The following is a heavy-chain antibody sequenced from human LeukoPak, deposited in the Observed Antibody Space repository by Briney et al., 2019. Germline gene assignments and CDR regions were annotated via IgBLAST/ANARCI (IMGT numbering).Heavy chain of an antibody. Sequence: SETLSLTCTVSGGSISSIDYHWVWIRQPPGKGLEWIGSISYSGSTHCNPSLRSRVTMSVDTSKNQFSLKLSSVTAADTAVFYCARQEDSGDWYLDYWGQGRLVTVSS. V-gene: IGHV4-39*01. CDR2: ISYSGST. D-gene: IGHD6-19*01. CDR3: ARQEDSGDWYLDY. J-gene: IGHJ4*02. CDR1: GGSISSIDYH.